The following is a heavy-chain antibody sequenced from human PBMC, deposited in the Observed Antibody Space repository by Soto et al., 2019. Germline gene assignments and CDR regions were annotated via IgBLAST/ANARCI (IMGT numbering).Heavy chain of an antibody. CDR1: GDSINNTYW. D-gene: IGHD2-2*01. V-gene: IGHV4-4*02. CDR3: ARAVYCTTANCWDDFHYYNIDV. Sequence: SETLSLTCFVSGDSINNTYWWIWVRQAPGKVLEWMGEIFQTGGKSYMPSLRGRITLSVDTSNNQFSLKLTSVTAADKAVYYCARAVYCTTANCWDDFHYYNIDVWGKGTAVTVSS. J-gene: IGHJ6*04. CDR2: IFQTGGK.